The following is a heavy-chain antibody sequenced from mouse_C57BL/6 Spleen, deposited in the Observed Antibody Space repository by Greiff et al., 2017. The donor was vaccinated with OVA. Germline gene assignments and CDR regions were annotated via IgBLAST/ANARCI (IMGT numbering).Heavy chain of an antibody. D-gene: IGHD3-1*01. CDR1: GYTFTRYW. J-gene: IGHJ4*01. Sequence: QVPLQQPGAELVKPGASVTLSCKASGYTFTRYWMHWVKQRPGQGLEWICMIHPNSGSTTYNAQFQSKATLHVDKSSSPEYMRRSSRTSEDSAVYYCARSGGAMDDWGQGTSVTVSS. V-gene: IGHV1-64*01. CDR2: IHPNSGST. CDR3: ARSGGAMDD.